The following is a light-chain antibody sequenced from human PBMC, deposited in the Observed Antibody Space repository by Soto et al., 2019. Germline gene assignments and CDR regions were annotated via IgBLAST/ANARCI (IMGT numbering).Light chain of an antibody. J-gene: IGLJ2*01. CDR1: SSDVGGYNY. CDR3: TSYAGSDNLV. Sequence: QSALTQSPSASGSPGQSVTISCTGTSSDVGGYNYVSWYQQHPGKAPKLMIYEVSKRPSGVPDRCSGSKSGNTASLTVSGPQAEDEADYYCTSYAGSDNLVFGGGTKLTVL. CDR2: EVS. V-gene: IGLV2-8*01.